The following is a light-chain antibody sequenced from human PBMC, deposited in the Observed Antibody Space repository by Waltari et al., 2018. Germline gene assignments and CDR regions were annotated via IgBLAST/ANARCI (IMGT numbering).Light chain of an antibody. J-gene: IGKJ4*01. CDR1: RTISIY. CDR2: TAS. CDR3: QQSHSTPLT. V-gene: IGKV1-39*01. Sequence: DIQMTQSPSSLSASVGDRVTIPCRASRTISIYLNWYQQKPGKAPKLLIYTASTLQPGVPSRFSGSGSGTDFTLTISSLQPEDFATYYCQQSHSTPLTFGGGTKVEIK.